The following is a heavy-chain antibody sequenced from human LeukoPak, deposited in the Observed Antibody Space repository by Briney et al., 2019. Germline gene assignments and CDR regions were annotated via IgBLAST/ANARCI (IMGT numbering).Heavy chain of an antibody. CDR1: GFIFSSYA. CDR2: ISGSGGST. J-gene: IGHJ4*02. V-gene: IGHV3-23*01. D-gene: IGHD3-22*01. Sequence: GGSLRLSCAASGFIFSSYAMIWVRQAPGKGLEWVSAISGSGGSTYYADSVKGRFTISRDNAKNTLYLQMNSLRAEDTAVYYCAKLPYDSSGYYPYFDYWGQGTLVTVSS. CDR3: AKLPYDSSGYYPYFDY.